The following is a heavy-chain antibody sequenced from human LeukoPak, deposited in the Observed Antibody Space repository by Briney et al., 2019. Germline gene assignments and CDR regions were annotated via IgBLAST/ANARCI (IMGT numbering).Heavy chain of an antibody. V-gene: IGHV1-18*01. Sequence: ASVKVSCKASGYMFTSYGISWVRQAPGQGLEWMGWISAYYGNTNYGQKFQGRVTLTTDTTTSTAYMELRSLRSDDTAVYYCARSYYDSSNYYCVQMVFDYWGQGTLVTVSS. J-gene: IGHJ4*02. CDR2: ISAYYGNT. D-gene: IGHD3-22*01. CDR1: GYMFTSYG. CDR3: ARSYYDSSNYYCVQMVFDY.